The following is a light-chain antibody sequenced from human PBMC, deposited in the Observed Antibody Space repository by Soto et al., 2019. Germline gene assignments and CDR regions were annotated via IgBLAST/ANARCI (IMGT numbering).Light chain of an antibody. V-gene: IGKV1-27*01. CDR2: AAS. Sequence: DIQMTQSPLSLSASAGDKVTITCRASQAIRNNLAWYQQKPGKVPTLLIYAASTLQSGVPSRFSRSGSGTDLTGTINSLQPEDVATYYIQKYYSGPFTFGHGTKVEIK. CDR3: QKYYSGPFT. J-gene: IGKJ3*01. CDR1: QAIRNN.